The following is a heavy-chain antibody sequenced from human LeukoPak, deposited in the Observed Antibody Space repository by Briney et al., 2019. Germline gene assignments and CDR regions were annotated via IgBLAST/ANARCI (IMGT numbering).Heavy chain of an antibody. CDR3: ARGLTKNSSGRY. CDR1: GFTFGSYS. CDR2: ISSSSSYI. J-gene: IGHJ4*02. V-gene: IGHV3-21*01. Sequence: GGSLRLSCAASGFTFGSYSMNWVRQAPGKGLEWVSSISSSSSYIYYADSVKGRFTISRDNAKNSLYLQMNSLRAEDTAVYYCARGLTKNSSGRYWGQGTLVTVSS. D-gene: IGHD6-19*01.